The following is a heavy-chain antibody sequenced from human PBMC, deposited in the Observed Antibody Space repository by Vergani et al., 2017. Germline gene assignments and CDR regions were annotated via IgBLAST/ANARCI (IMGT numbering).Heavy chain of an antibody. CDR2: INHSGST. J-gene: IGHJ4*02. CDR3: ARRSGIVYDIFSGTQYFFDF. D-gene: IGHD3-9*01. Sequence: QVQLQQWGAGLLKPSETLSLTCAVYGASFSDFYWNWIRQPPGKGLEWIGEINHSGSTNYNPSLKSRVTISVDTSNNHFSLRLNSLTAADTAVYYCARRSGIVYDIFSGTQYFFDFWGQGTLFTVSS. CDR1: GASFSDFY. V-gene: IGHV4-34*01.